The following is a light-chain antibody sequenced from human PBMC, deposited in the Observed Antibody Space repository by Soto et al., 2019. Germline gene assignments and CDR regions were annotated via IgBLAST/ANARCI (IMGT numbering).Light chain of an antibody. CDR1: SSDVGGYDY. CDR2: EVS. J-gene: IGLJ3*02. CDR3: NSFTSSSTLV. Sequence: QSALTQPASVSGSPGQPITISCTGTSSDVGGYDYVSWYQQHPGKAPKLMIYEVSNRPSGVSNRFSGSKSGNTASLTISGLQAEDEADYYCNSFTSSSTLVFGGGTKLTVL. V-gene: IGLV2-14*01.